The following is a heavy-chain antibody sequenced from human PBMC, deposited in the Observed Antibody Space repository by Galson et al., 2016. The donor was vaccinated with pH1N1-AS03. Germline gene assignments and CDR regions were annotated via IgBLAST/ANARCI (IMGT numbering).Heavy chain of an antibody. CDR3: ARVTDFYGSGRYSKLHAFDI. D-gene: IGHD3-22*01. CDR2: LNTDVSST. Sequence: SLRLSCAASGFNVSNYWMNWVRQAPGKGLVWVSLLNTDVSSTTYADSVKCRFTISRDNAKNTLYLQMNSLRAEDTAVYFCARVTDFYGSGRYSKLHAFDIWGQGTMVSVSS. V-gene: IGHV3-74*01. J-gene: IGHJ3*02. CDR1: GFNVSNYW.